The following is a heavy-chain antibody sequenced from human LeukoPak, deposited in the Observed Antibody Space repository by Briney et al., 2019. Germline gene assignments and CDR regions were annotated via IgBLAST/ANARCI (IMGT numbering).Heavy chain of an antibody. CDR1: GYTFASYY. V-gene: IGHV1-46*01. Sequence: ASVKVSCKASGYTFASYYMHWVRQAPGQGLEWVGIINPSGGSTRYAQKFQGRVTMTRDTSTSTVYMQLSSLRSEDTAVYYCARDFPDYYDSSGRENWFDPWGQGTLVTVSS. CDR3: ARDFPDYYDSSGRENWFDP. CDR2: INPSGGST. J-gene: IGHJ5*02. D-gene: IGHD3-22*01.